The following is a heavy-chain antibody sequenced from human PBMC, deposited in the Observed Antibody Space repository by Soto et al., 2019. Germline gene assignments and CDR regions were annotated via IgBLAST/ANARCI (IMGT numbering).Heavy chain of an antibody. Sequence: EVQLVESGGGLVKPGGSLRLSCAASGFTFSSYSMNWVRQAPGKGLEWVSSISSSSSYIYYADSVKGRFTISRDNAKNSRYLQMNSLRAEDTAVYYCAREGASGSYYHEFDYWGQGTLVTVSS. CDR3: AREGASGSYYHEFDY. V-gene: IGHV3-21*01. D-gene: IGHD1-26*01. J-gene: IGHJ4*02. CDR2: ISSSSSYI. CDR1: GFTFSSYS.